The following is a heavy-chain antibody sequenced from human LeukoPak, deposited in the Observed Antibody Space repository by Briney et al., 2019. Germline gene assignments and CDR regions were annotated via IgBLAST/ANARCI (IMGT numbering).Heavy chain of an antibody. V-gene: IGHV3-11*01. D-gene: IGHD2-21*02. Sequence: PEGSLRLSCAASGFTFSDYYMSWIRQAPGKGLEWVAYISSIGSTIYYAASVKGRFTISRDNAKNSLYLQMNSLRVEDTAVYYCARDCGGDCVYYYGMDVWGQGTTVTVS. CDR3: ARDCGGDCVYYYGMDV. CDR1: GFTFSDYY. CDR2: ISSIGSTI. J-gene: IGHJ6*02.